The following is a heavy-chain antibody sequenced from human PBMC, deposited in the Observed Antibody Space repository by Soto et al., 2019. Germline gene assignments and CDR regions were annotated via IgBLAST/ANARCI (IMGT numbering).Heavy chain of an antibody. CDR1: GFTFSSYW. D-gene: IGHD5-12*01. J-gene: IGHJ3*02. V-gene: IGHV3-7*01. CDR3: ASEGTIVATVYAFDI. Sequence: EVQLVESGGGLVQPGGSLRLSCAASGFTFSSYWMSWVRQAPGKGLEWVANIKQDGSEKYYVDSVKGRFTISRDNAKNSLYLQMNSLRAEDTAVYYCASEGTIVATVYAFDIWGQGTMVTVSS. CDR2: IKQDGSEK.